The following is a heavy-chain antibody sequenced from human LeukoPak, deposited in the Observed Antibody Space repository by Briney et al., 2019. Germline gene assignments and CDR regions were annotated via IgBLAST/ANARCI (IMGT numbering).Heavy chain of an antibody. CDR3: ARAGRYCSSTSCSNEGNWFDP. D-gene: IGHD2-2*01. J-gene: IGHJ5*02. V-gene: IGHV1-2*02. Sequence: GASVKVSCKASGYTFTGYYMHWVRQAPGQGLEWMGWINPNSGGTNYAQKFQGRVTMTRDTSISTAYMELSRLRSDDTAVYYCARAGRYCSSTSCSNEGNWFDPWGQGTLVTVSS. CDR1: GYTFTGYY. CDR2: INPNSGGT.